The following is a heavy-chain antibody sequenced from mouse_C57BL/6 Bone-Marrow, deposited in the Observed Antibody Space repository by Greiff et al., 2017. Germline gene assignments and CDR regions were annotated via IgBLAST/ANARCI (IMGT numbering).Heavy chain of an antibody. V-gene: IGHV5-6*02. J-gene: IGHJ3*02. CDR2: ISSGGSYT. CDR1: GFTFSSYG. Sequence: EVKLVESGGDLVKPGGSLKLSCAASGFTFSSYGMSWVRQTPDKRLEWVATISSGGSYTYYPDSVKGRFTISRDNAKNTLYLQMSSLKSEDTAMYYCARKGLWGQGTLVTVSA. CDR3: ARKGL. D-gene: IGHD3-3*01.